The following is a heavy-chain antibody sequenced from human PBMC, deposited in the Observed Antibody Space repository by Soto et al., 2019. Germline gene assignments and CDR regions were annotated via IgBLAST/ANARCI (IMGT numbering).Heavy chain of an antibody. CDR1: GGSISSSSYY. CDR3: AKGFLEWLSYYYYYYGMDV. V-gene: IGHV4-39*01. Sequence: SETLSLTCTVSGGSISSSSYYWGWIRQPPGKGLEWIGSIYYSGSTYYNPSLKSRVTISVDTSKNQFSLKLSSVTAADTAVYYCAKGFLEWLSYYYYYYGMDVWGQGTTVTVSS. D-gene: IGHD3-3*01. J-gene: IGHJ6*02. CDR2: IYYSGST.